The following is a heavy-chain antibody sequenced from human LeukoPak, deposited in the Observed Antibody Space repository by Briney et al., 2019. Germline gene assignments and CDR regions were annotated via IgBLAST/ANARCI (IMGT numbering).Heavy chain of an antibody. J-gene: IGHJ4*02. CDR1: GFIFTDYT. V-gene: IGHV3-64D*06. CDR3: VKDTRDTRDDY. CDR2: ITNHGDGT. D-gene: IGHD5-24*01. Sequence: GGSLRLSCSASGFIFTDYTIHWVRQAPGKGLEYVSAITNHGDGTYYADSVKGRFTISRDNSKNTVWLQMSSLRPEDTAVYYCVKDTRDTRDDYWGQGTLVTVSS.